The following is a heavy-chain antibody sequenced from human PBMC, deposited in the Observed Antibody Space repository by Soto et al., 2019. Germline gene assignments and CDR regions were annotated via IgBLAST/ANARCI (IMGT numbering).Heavy chain of an antibody. CDR2: TYYRSKWYN. J-gene: IGHJ6*02. Sequence: PSQTLSLTCAISGDSVSSNSVAWNWIRQSPLRGLEWLGRTYYRSKWYNDYAVSVKSRISINPDTSKNQFSLQLNSVTPEDTAVYYCARDGSGSGVYYYGMDVWGQGTTVIVSS. CDR1: GDSVSSNSVA. CDR3: ARDGSGSGVYYYGMDV. V-gene: IGHV6-1*01. D-gene: IGHD3-10*01.